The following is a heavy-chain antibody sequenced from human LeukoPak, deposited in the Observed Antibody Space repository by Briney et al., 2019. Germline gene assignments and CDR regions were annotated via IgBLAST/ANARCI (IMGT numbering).Heavy chain of an antibody. J-gene: IGHJ1*01. V-gene: IGHV3-23*01. CDR2: ISGSGDST. CDR3: AKDQGYYGSGSYKEYFQH. CDR1: GFTFSSYA. Sequence: GGSLRLSCAASGFTFSSYAMSWVRQAPGKGLEWVSAISGSGDSTFYADSVKGRFTTSRDNSKNTLYLQMNSLRAEDTAVYYCAKDQGYYGSGSYKEYFQHWGQGTLVTVSS. D-gene: IGHD3-10*01.